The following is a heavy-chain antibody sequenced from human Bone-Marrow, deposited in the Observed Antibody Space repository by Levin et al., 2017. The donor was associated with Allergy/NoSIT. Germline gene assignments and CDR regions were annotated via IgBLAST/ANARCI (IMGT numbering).Heavy chain of an antibody. V-gene: IGHV3-74*01. Sequence: GGSLRLSCAASGFTFSSYWMHWVRQAPGKGLVWVSRINSDGSSTSYADSVKGRFTISRDNAKNTLYLQMNSLRAEDTAVYYCARALYYDSSGYYPTLGGMDGWGQGTTVTVSS. D-gene: IGHD3-22*01. CDR3: ARALYYDSSGYYPTLGGMDG. CDR2: INSDGSST. J-gene: IGHJ6*02. CDR1: GFTFSSYW.